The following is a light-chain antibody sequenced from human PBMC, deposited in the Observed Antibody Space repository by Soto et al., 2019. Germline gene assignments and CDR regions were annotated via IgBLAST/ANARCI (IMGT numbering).Light chain of an antibody. J-gene: IGKJ1*01. CDR3: QQYDSYPWT. V-gene: IGKV1-5*03. Sequence: DIPMTQSPSTLSASVGDRVTITCRASQSINSWLAWYQQKPGKAPKVLIYKASSLESGVPSRFSGSGSGTEFTLTISSLQPDDIATYYCQQYDSYPWTFGQGTKVEIK. CDR2: KAS. CDR1: QSINSW.